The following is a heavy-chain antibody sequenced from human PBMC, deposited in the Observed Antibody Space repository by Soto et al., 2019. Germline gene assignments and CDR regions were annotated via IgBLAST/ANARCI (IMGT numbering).Heavy chain of an antibody. D-gene: IGHD3-10*01. J-gene: IGHJ6*03. V-gene: IGHV1-8*01. CDR2: MNPDSGNT. CDR1: GYTFTSYD. Sequence: QVQLVQSGAEVKKPGASVKVSCKASGYTFTSYDINWVRQATGQGLEWMGWMNPDSGNTGYAQKFQGRVTMTRNSSIITADMEMSSLRSEDTAVYYCARERYYGSGSFGSAYYSCSMDVWGKGTTVTVSS. CDR3: ARERYYGSGSFGSAYYSCSMDV.